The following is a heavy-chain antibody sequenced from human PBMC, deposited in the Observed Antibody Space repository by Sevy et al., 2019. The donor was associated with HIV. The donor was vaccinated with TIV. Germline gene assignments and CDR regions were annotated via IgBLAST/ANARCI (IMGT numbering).Heavy chain of an antibody. D-gene: IGHD6-13*01. CDR2: IKEDGSVK. J-gene: IGHJ4*02. V-gene: IGHV3-7*01. CDR1: GFTFSSYW. Sequence: GGSLRLSCEASGFTFSSYWMSWVHQAPGKGLEWVANIKEDGSVKYYVDSVKGRFTISRDNAKNSVYLQMNSLRAEDTALYYCVRAIGAAGSYWGQGTLVTVSS. CDR3: VRAIGAAGSY.